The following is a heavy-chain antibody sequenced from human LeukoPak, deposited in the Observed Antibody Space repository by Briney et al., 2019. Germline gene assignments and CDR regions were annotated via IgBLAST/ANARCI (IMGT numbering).Heavy chain of an antibody. J-gene: IGHJ6*02. Sequence: LPGGSLRLSCAASGLTFSAYSMNWVRQAPGKGLEWISFIDSSTRTIFYADSVKGRFTISRDNAKNSLFLQMNSLRAEDSAVYYCARDMYYGSGTPMQYGMDVWGPGTTVTVSS. V-gene: IGHV3-48*04. CDR1: GLTFSAYS. D-gene: IGHD3-10*01. CDR2: IDSSTRTI. CDR3: ARDMYYGSGTPMQYGMDV.